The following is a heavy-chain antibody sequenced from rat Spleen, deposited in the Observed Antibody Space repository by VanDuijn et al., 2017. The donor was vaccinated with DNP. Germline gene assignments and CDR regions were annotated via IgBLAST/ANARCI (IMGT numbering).Heavy chain of an antibody. Sequence: EVQLVESGGDLVQPGRSLKLSCVASGFTFNNYWMTWIRQVPGKGLEWVASIATSGGSTYYPDSVKGRFTISRDDAKNTLYLQMNSLRSEDTATYYCARLGALDYWGQGVMVTVSS. V-gene: IGHV5-31*01. CDR3: ARLGALDY. CDR2: IATSGGST. CDR1: GFTFNNYW. D-gene: IGHD5-1*01. J-gene: IGHJ2*01.